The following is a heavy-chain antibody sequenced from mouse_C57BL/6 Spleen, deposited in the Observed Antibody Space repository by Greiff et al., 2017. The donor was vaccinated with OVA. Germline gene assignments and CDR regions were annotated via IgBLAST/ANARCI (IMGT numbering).Heavy chain of an antibody. J-gene: IGHJ4*01. CDR2: ISDGGSHT. V-gene: IGHV5-4*01. D-gene: IGHD4-1*01. Sequence: EVQLVESGGGLVKPGGSLKLSCAASGFTFSSYAMSWVRQTPEKRLEWVATISDGGSHTYYPDNVKGRFTISRDNAKNNLYLQMSHLKSEDTAMYYCARETGYAMDYWGQGTSVTVSS. CDR3: ARETGYAMDY. CDR1: GFTFSSYA.